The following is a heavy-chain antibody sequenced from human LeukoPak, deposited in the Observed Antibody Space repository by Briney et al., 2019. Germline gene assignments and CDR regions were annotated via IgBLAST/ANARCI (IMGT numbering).Heavy chain of an antibody. J-gene: IGHJ6*02. CDR2: ISYDGSNK. CDR1: GFTFSSYG. V-gene: IGHV3-30*18. CDR3: AKARRDGYNWYGMDV. Sequence: PGGSLRLSCAASGFTFSSYGMHWVRQAPGKGLEWVAVISYDGSNKYYADSVKGRFTISRDNSENTLYLQMNSLRAEDTAVYYCAKARRDGYNWYGMDVWGQGTTVTVSS. D-gene: IGHD5-24*01.